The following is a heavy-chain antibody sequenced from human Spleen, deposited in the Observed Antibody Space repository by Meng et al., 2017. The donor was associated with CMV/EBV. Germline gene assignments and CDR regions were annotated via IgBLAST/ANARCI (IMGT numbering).Heavy chain of an antibody. CDR3: AREDIVATTSFDY. D-gene: IGHD5-12*01. J-gene: IGHJ4*02. CDR1: GCSISSSSYS. V-gene: IGHV4-39*07. Sequence: SGPWRVKHSDTLPYTLTVSGCSISSSSYSWGWIRQPPGKGLEWIGSIYYSGSTYYTPSLKSRVTISVDTSKNQFSLKLSSVTAADTAVYYCAREDIVATTSFDYWGQGTLVTVSS. CDR2: IYYSGST.